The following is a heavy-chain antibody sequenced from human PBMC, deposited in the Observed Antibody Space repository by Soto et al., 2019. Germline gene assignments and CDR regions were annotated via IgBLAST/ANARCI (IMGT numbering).Heavy chain of an antibody. V-gene: IGHV4-30-2*06. J-gene: IGHJ6*02. CDR2: TYQSGSA. CDR1: GGSISSGGYS. CDR3: ARDSYCLDV. Sequence: TLSLTCTVSGGSISSGGYSWTWIRQSPGKGLEWIGYTYQSGSAYYNPSLKSRVTISVDRSKNQFSLNLTSVTAADTAVYSCARDSYCLDVWGQGTTVTVSS. D-gene: IGHD2-15*01.